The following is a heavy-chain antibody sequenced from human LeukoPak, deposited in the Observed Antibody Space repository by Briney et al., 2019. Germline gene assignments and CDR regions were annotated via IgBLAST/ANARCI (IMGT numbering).Heavy chain of an antibody. V-gene: IGHV3-74*01. Sequence: PGGSLRLSCAASGFTFSNYWMHSVRHAPGKGLVCVSRINGDGSDTNYADSVRGRFTISRDNAKNTLSLQMNSLRAEDTAVYYCARALGGYGHFDYWGQGTLVTVSS. CDR2: INGDGSDT. CDR1: GFTFSNYW. J-gene: IGHJ4*02. CDR3: ARALGGYGHFDY. D-gene: IGHD5-12*01.